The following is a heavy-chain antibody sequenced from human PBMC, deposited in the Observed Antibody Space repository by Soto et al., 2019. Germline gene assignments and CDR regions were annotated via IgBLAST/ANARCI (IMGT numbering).Heavy chain of an antibody. Sequence: GGSLRLSCAASGFTFSSYAMSWVRQAPGKGLEWVSAISGSGGSTYYADSVKGRFTISRDNSKNTLYLQMNSLRAEDTAVYYCAKGAQRDFWSGYLFDYWGQGTLLTVSS. CDR3: AKGAQRDFWSGYLFDY. V-gene: IGHV3-23*01. D-gene: IGHD3-3*01. CDR2: ISGSGGST. J-gene: IGHJ4*02. CDR1: GFTFSSYA.